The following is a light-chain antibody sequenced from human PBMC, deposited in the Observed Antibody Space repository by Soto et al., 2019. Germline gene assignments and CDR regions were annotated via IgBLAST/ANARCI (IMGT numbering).Light chain of an antibody. CDR1: SSDVGGYRY. V-gene: IGLV2-14*01. J-gene: IGLJ1*01. Sequence: QSVLTQPASVSGSPGQSITISCTGTSSDVGGYRYVSWYQQHPGKAPKLMIYEVSNRPSGVSTRFSGSKSGNTASLTISGLQAEDEADYYCSSYTSSTIPYVFGTGTKLTVL. CDR3: SSYTSSTIPYV. CDR2: EVS.